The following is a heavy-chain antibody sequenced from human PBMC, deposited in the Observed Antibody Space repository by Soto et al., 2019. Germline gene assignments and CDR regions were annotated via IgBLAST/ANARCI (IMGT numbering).Heavy chain of an antibody. V-gene: IGHV4-31*03. CDR2: IYYSGST. D-gene: IGHD4-17*01. CDR3: ARSPEATVTAFDY. J-gene: IGHJ4*02. CDR1: GGSISSGGYY. Sequence: QVQLQESGPGLVKPSQTLSLTCTVSGGSISSGGYYWSWIRQHPGKGLEWFGYIYYSGSTYYNPSLSSRVSISADPSKHQFSLTLSSVTAADTAVYYCARSPEATVTAFDYWGQGTLVTVSS.